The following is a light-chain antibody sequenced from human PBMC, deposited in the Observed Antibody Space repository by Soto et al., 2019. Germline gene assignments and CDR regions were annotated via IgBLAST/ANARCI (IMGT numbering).Light chain of an antibody. CDR2: GVS. CDR1: SSDAGAYKY. J-gene: IGLJ1*01. Sequence: QSALTQPASVSGSPGQSITISCTGTSSDAGAYKYVSWYQQHPGKVPKLIIYGVSNRPSGVSNRFSGSKSGNTAFLTISGLQPEDEADYYCSSFTGTTTLDVFGTGTKVTVL. V-gene: IGLV2-14*03. CDR3: SSFTGTTTLDV.